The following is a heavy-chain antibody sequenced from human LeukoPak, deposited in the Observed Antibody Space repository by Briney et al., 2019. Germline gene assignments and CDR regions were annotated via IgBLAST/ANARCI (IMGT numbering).Heavy chain of an antibody. CDR2: ISAYYGNT. D-gene: IGHD5-18*01. Sequence: GASVKVSCKASGYTFTSYGISWVRQAPGQGLEWMGWISAYYGNTTYAQKFQGRVTMTTDTSTSTAYMELRSLRSDDTAVYYCARDPNAMVTSLLDYWGQGTLVTVSS. V-gene: IGHV1-18*01. J-gene: IGHJ4*02. CDR1: GYTFTSYG. CDR3: ARDPNAMVTSLLDY.